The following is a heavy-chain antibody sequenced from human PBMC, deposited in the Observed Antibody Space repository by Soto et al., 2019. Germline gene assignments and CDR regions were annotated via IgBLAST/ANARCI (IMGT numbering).Heavy chain of an antibody. CDR1: GFTFGDYA. Sequence: PGGSLRLSCTASGFTFGDYAMSWFRQAPGKGLEWVGFIRSKAYGGTTEYAASVKGRFTISRDDSKSIAYLQMNSLKTEDTAVYYCTRVVEQLGLNWFDPWGQGTLVTVSS. CDR3: TRVVEQLGLNWFDP. D-gene: IGHD6-6*01. CDR2: IRSKAYGGTT. V-gene: IGHV3-49*03. J-gene: IGHJ5*02.